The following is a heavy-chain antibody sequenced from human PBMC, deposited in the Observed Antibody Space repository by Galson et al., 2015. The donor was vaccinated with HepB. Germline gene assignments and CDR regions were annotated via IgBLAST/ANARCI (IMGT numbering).Heavy chain of an antibody. D-gene: IGHD3-10*01. Sequence: SVKVSCKASGYTFTSYGISWVRQAPGQGLEWMGWISAYNGNTNYAQKLQGRVIMTTDTSTSTAYMELRSLRSDDTAVYYCARVPEEYYYGSGSPRWLSLDYWGQGTLVTVSS. CDR1: GYTFTSYG. J-gene: IGHJ4*02. V-gene: IGHV1-18*01. CDR3: ARVPEEYYYGSGSPRWLSLDY. CDR2: ISAYNGNT.